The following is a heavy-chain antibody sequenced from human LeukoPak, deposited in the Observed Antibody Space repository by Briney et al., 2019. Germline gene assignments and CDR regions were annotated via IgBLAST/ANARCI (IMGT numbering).Heavy chain of an antibody. J-gene: IGHJ5*02. CDR2: IKQDGSEK. D-gene: IGHD3-16*01. Sequence: HPGGSLRLSCAASGFTFSSYWMSWVRQAPGKGLEWVANIKQDGSEKYYVDSVKGRFTIPRDNAKNSLYLQMNSLRAEDTAVYYCARFSYDYVWGSGFDPWGQGTLVTVSS. CDR3: ARFSYDYVWGSGFDP. V-gene: IGHV3-7*01. CDR1: GFTFSSYW.